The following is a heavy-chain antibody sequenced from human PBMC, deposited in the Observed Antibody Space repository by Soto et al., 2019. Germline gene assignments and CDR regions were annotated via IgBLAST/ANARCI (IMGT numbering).Heavy chain of an antibody. CDR2: IYYRGNA. J-gene: IGHJ4*02. Sequence: PSETLSLTCSVSDDSINSDKYYWGWIRQPPGKGLEWIGIIYYRGNAYYNPSLQTRVTISLDKSKSQFSLKLNSVTAADSAVYFCARLEGLATISYYFDFWGPGALVTVSS. CDR3: ARLEGLATISYYFDF. V-gene: IGHV4-39*01. D-gene: IGHD5-12*01. CDR1: DDSINSDKYY.